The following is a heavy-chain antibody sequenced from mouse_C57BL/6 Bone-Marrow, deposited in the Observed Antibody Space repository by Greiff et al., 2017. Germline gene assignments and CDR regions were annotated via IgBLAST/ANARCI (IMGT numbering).Heavy chain of an antibody. V-gene: IGHV5-17*01. D-gene: IGHD1-1*01. CDR1: GFTFSDYG. CDR2: ISSGSSTI. Sequence: EVKLVESGGGLVKPGGSLKLSCAASGFTFSDYGMHWVRQAPEKGLEWVAYISSGSSTIYYADTVKGRFTISRDNAKNTLFLQMTSLRSEDTAMYYCARNHYYGSSYDFDYWGQGTTLTVSS. CDR3: ARNHYYGSSYDFDY. J-gene: IGHJ2*01.